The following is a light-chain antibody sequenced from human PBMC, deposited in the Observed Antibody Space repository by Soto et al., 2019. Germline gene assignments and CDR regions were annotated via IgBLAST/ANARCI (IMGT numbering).Light chain of an antibody. Sequence: DIQMTQSPSSLSASVRDRVTITCQASHDISNYLNWYQQKAGKAPKLLIYDASNLETGVPSRFSGSGSGTDFTFTISSLQPKDIATYYCQQYDNPALTFGGGTKVEIK. V-gene: IGKV1-33*01. CDR2: DAS. CDR3: QQYDNPALT. CDR1: HDISNY. J-gene: IGKJ4*01.